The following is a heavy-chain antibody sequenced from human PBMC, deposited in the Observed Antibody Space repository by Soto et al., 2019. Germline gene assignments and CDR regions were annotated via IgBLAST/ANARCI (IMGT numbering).Heavy chain of an antibody. D-gene: IGHD2-2*01. CDR2: ISSSSSYI. V-gene: IGHV3-21*01. J-gene: IGHJ6*02. CDR1: GFTFSSYS. Sequence: EVQLVESGGGLVQPGGSLRLSCAASGFTFSSYSMNWVRQAPGKGLEWVSSISSSSSYIYYADSVKGRFTISRDNAKNSLYLQMNSLRAEDTAVYYCARDQGIVVVPAATLHYYYGMDVWGQGTTVTVSS. CDR3: ARDQGIVVVPAATLHYYYGMDV.